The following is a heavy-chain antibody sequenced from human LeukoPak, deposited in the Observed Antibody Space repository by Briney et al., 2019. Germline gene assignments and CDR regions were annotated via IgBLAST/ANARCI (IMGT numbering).Heavy chain of an antibody. Sequence: SQTLSLTCSVSGDSVTNPSHFWSWVRQLPGRGPEWIGYIYYNGNSYSNRSLRSRVAMSVDKTKNQFTLNVSSVTAADTAVYYCARVGTVTTLWWFDPWGQGTLVTVSS. CDR3: ARVGTVTTLWWFDP. CDR2: IYYNGNS. V-gene: IGHV4-31*03. D-gene: IGHD4-11*01. CDR1: GDSVTNPSHF. J-gene: IGHJ5*02.